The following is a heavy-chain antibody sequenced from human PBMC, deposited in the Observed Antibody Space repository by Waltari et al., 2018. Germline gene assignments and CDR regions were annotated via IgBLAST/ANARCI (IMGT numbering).Heavy chain of an antibody. CDR3: ARDLVWGSYRYFDY. V-gene: IGHV4-61*02. CDR2: IYTSGST. Sequence: QVQLQESGPGLVKPSQTLSLTCTVSGGSISSGSYYWSWIRQPAGKGLEWIGRIYTSGSTNYNPSLKSRVTISVDTSKNQFSLKLSSVTAADTAVYYCARDLVWGSYRYFDYWGQGTLVTVSS. D-gene: IGHD3-16*02. J-gene: IGHJ4*02. CDR1: GGSISSGSYY.